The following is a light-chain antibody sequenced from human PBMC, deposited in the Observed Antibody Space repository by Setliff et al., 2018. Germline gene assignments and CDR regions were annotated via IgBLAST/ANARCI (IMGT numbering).Light chain of an antibody. CDR3: NSYTTSNTYV. CDR2: AVN. V-gene: IGLV2-14*01. J-gene: IGLJ1*01. Sequence: QSALTQPASVSGSPGQSITISCTGSSSDLGDNNFVSWYQQHPGKAPKLLFYAVNKRPSGVSNRFSASKSANTASLTISGLQAEDEADYYCNSYTTSNTYVFGTGTKVTV. CDR1: SSDLGDNNF.